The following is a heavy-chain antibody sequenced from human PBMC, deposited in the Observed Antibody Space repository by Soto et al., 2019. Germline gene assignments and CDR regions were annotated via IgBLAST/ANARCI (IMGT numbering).Heavy chain of an antibody. V-gene: IGHV3-49*04. J-gene: IGHJ4*02. CDR1: GFTFGDYA. Sequence: TGGSLRLSCTASGFTFGDYAMTWVRQAPGKGLEWVGFIRSKAYGGTTEYAASVKGRFTISRDDSRSIAYLQMNSLKTEDTAVYSCSRANILTGRYYLDYWGQGPLVTVSS. CDR3: SRANILTGRYYLDY. CDR2: IRSKAYGGTT. D-gene: IGHD3-9*01.